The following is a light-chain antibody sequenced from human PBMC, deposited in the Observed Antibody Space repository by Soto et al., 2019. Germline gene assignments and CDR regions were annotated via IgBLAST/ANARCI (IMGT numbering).Light chain of an antibody. J-gene: IGLJ2*01. CDR2: NHN. V-gene: IGLV1-40*01. Sequence: QSVLTQPPSVSGAPGQRVTISCTGAISNIGAGYDAHWYQQLPGTAPRLLIYNHNNRPSGVPDRFSGSKSGTSASLAITGLQAEDEGDYICQSSDRILSPAQVVFGGGTKVTVL. CDR3: QSSDRILSPAQVV. CDR1: ISNIGAGYD.